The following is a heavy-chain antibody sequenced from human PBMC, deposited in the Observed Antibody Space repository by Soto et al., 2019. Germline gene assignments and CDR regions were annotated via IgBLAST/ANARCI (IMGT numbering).Heavy chain of an antibody. V-gene: IGHV3-30*03. CDR2: ISYDGSNK. Sequence: GGSLRLSCAASGFTFSSYGMHWVRQAPGKGLEWVAVISYDGSNKYYADSVKGRFTISRDNSKNTLYLQMNSLRAEDTAVYYCATTQQSGSYESGDYSGPGTIVTVYS. CDR1: GFTFSSYG. D-gene: IGHD1-26*01. J-gene: IGHJ4*02. CDR3: ATTQQSGSYESGDY.